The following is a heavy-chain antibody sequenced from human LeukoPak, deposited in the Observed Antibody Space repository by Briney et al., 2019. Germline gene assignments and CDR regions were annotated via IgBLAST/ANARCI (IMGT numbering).Heavy chain of an antibody. CDR1: GYTFTSYG. J-gene: IGHJ4*02. CDR3: ARGDTSLISTGWYYFDY. V-gene: IGHV1-18*01. D-gene: IGHD6-19*01. Sequence: ASVKVSRKASGYTFTSYGISWVRQAPGQGLEWMGWISAYNGNTNYAQKLQGRVTMTTDTSTSTAYMELRSLRSDDTAVYYCARGDTSLISTGWYYFDYWGQGTLVTVSS. CDR2: ISAYNGNT.